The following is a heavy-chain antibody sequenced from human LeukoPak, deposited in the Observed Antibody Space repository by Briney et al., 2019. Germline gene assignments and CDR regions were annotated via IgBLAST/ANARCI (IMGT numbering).Heavy chain of an antibody. D-gene: IGHD3-9*01. CDR1: GGSFSGYY. V-gene: IGHV4-34*01. J-gene: IGHJ4*02. CDR2: INHSGTT. CDR3: ARPRCCDWFCLFDS. Sequence: SETLSLTCAVYGGSFSGYYWSWIRQPPGKGLEWIGEINHSGTTNYNPSLKSRVTISVDTSKTEFSLKLSSVTAADTAVYYCARPRCCDWFCLFDSWGQGTMVTVSS.